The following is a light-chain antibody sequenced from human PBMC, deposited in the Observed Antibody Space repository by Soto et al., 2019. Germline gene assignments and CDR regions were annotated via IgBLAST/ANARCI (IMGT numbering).Light chain of an antibody. CDR3: KQYAQRWK. CDR1: QKIDAN. CDR2: AAS. V-gene: IGKV3-15*01. Sequence: EIVMTQSPAALSVSPGQSVTLSCRSSQKIDANLAWYQQRPGQSPRLLIYAASDRATGVPARFSGSGSGTEFALTIDSLQSEDFAVYYCKQYAQRWKCGQGNTGDIK. J-gene: IGKJ1*01.